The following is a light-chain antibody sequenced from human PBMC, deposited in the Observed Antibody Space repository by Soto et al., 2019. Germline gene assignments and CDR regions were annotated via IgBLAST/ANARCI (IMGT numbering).Light chain of an antibody. CDR3: SSHTSGSTRV. V-gene: IGLV2-14*01. CDR2: EVT. Sequence: QSALTQPASVSGSPGQSITISCTGTSSDIGGYDYVSWYQQHPDKAHKLMIYEVTNRPSGVSNRFSGSKSGNTASLTISGLQAEDEADYYCSSHTSGSTRVFGTGTKVTVL. J-gene: IGLJ1*01. CDR1: SSDIGGYDY.